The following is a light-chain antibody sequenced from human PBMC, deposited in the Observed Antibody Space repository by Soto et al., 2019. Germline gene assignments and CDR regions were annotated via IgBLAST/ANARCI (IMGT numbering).Light chain of an antibody. V-gene: IGKV3-15*01. J-gene: IGKJ2*01. CDR3: QQSNNWPYT. CDR1: QSVSSN. Sequence: EIVMTQSPATLSVSPGERATLSCRASQSVSSNLAWYQQKPGQAPRLLIYGASTRATGIPARFSGSGSGTEFTLNISSLQSEDFAVYYCQQSNNWPYTFGQGTKLDIK. CDR2: GAS.